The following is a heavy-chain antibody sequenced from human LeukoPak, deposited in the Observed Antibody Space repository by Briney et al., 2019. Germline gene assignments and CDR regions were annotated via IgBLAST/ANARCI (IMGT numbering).Heavy chain of an antibody. CDR3: ARGTGYTDGAPLGWFDP. CDR1: GGTFSSYA. D-gene: IGHD3-16*02. Sequence: SVKVSCTASGGTFSSYAISWVRQAPGQGLEWMGGIIPIFGTANYAQKFQGRVTITADESTSTAYMELSSLRSEDTAVYYCARGTGYTDGAPLGWFDPWGQGTLVTVSS. J-gene: IGHJ5*02. V-gene: IGHV1-69*13. CDR2: IIPIFGTA.